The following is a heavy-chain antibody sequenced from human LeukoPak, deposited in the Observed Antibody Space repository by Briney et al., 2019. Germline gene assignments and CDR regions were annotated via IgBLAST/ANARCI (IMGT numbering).Heavy chain of an antibody. J-gene: IGHJ4*02. CDR1: GYTFTSYG. Sequence: SVKVSCKASGYTFTSYGISWVRQAPGQGLEWMGRIIPILGIANYAQKFQGRVTITADKSTSTAYMELSSLRSEDTAVYYCARDESLYGSGSPPLGYFDYWGQGTLVTVSS. CDR3: ARDESLYGSGSPPLGYFDY. V-gene: IGHV1-69*04. D-gene: IGHD3-10*01. CDR2: IIPILGIA.